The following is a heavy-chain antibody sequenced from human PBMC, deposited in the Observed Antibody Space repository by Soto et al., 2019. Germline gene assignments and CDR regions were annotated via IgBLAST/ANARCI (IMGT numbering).Heavy chain of an antibody. V-gene: IGHV2-26*01. CDR2: FFSDAER. D-gene: IGHD4-17*01. CDR3: ARMDGDYNYYAMDV. Sequence: QVTLKESGPVLVKPTETLTLTCTVSGFSLSNPRMGVSWIRQPPGKPLEWLAHFFSDAERSYSASMQSRLTMXXXXXXXXVVLTMTNMDPVDTATYFCARMDGDYNYYAMDVWGQGTTVTVSS. CDR1: GFSLSNPRMG. J-gene: IGHJ6*02.